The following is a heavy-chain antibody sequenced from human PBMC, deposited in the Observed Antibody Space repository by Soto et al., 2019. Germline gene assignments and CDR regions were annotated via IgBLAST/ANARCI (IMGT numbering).Heavy chain of an antibody. CDR3: ARNPVGEYYFDY. CDR2: IHHSGST. Sequence: QPPGKGLEWIGEIHHSGSTHYNASLKSRVTISVDTSKNQFSLKLNSMTAADTAVYYCARNPVGEYYFDYWGQRTLVTVSS. D-gene: IGHD2-15*01. V-gene: IGHV4-34*01. J-gene: IGHJ4*02.